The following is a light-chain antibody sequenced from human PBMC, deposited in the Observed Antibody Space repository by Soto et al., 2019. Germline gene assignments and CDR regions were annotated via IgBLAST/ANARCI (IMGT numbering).Light chain of an antibody. Sequence: QSVLTQPPSVSAAPGQKVTISCSGSSSNIGNNYLSWYQQLPGTAPKLLIYENNKRPSGIPDRFSGSKSGTSATLGITGLQTGDEADYYCGTWDSSLSAHVFGTGTKLTVL. CDR1: SSNIGNNY. V-gene: IGLV1-51*02. CDR3: GTWDSSLSAHV. J-gene: IGLJ1*01. CDR2: ENN.